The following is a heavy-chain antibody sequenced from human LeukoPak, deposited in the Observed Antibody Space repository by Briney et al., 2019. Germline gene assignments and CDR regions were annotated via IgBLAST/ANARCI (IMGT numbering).Heavy chain of an antibody. Sequence: GGSLRLSCVASGFNFDQYAMFWVRQAPGKGLEWVTGITWNSGTIAYADSVKGRFTISRDNAKSSLYLQMNSLRTEDTALYYCVRSVGSDWGHFDFRGQRTLVSVSS. CDR1: GFNFDQYA. J-gene: IGHJ4*02. D-gene: IGHD7-27*01. CDR2: ITWNSGTI. CDR3: VRSVGSDWGHFDF. V-gene: IGHV3-9*01.